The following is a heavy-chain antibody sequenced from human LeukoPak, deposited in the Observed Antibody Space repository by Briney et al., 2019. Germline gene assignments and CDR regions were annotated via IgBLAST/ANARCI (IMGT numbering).Heavy chain of an antibody. D-gene: IGHD4-11*01. CDR2: ISGSGGST. CDR1: GFTLTSYA. Sequence: GGSLRLSCAASGFTLTSYAMTWVRQAPGKGLEWVSAISGSGGSTYYADSVKGRFTISRDNSKNTLYLQMNSLRAEDTAVYYCAKDPVAHATVTRLDYWGQGTLVTVSS. V-gene: IGHV3-23*01. J-gene: IGHJ4*02. CDR3: AKDPVAHATVTRLDY.